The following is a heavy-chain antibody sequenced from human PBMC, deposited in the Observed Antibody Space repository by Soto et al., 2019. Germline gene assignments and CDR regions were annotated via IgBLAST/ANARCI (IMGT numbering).Heavy chain of an antibody. Sequence: ASVKVSCKASGYTFTSYYMHWVRQAPGQGLEWMGIINPSGGSTSYAQKFQGRVTMTRDTSTSTVYMELSSLRSEDTAVYYCAIFPGTIGGYDWVDYWGQGTLVTVSS. CDR1: GYTFTSYY. J-gene: IGHJ4*02. CDR3: AIFPGTIGGYDWVDY. CDR2: INPSGGST. V-gene: IGHV1-46*03. D-gene: IGHD5-12*01.